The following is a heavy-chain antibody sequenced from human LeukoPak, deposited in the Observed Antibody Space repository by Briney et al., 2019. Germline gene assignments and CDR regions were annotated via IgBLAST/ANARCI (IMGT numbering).Heavy chain of an antibody. CDR3: ARGLLPPGGSCLDY. J-gene: IGHJ4*02. D-gene: IGHD2-15*01. CDR2: ISYDGSNI. Sequence: GRSLRLSCAASGFTFSSYGMHWVRQAPGKGLEWVAVISYDGSNIYYADSVKGRFTISRDNSKNTLYLQMNSLRAEDTAVYYCARGLLPPGGSCLDYWGQGTLVTVSS. V-gene: IGHV3-30*03. CDR1: GFTFSSYG.